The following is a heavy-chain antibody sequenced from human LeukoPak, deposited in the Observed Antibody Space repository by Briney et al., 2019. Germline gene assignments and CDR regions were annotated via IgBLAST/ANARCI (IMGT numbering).Heavy chain of an antibody. J-gene: IGHJ4*02. V-gene: IGHV4-59*02. Sequence: TSETLSLTCTVSGGSVSDYYWSWIRQSPGKGLEWIGYIYYTGSTSYNPSLRSRVTMSADTSKNQFSLKLSSVAAADTAVYYCASRKLGNDYWGQGTLVTVSS. CDR1: GGSVSDYY. CDR2: IYYTGST. CDR3: ASRKLGNDY. D-gene: IGHD7-27*01.